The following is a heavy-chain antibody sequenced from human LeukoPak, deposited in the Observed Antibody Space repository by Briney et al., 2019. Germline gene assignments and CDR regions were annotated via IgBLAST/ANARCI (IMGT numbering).Heavy chain of an antibody. CDR3: ARAHYDFWSGLYYYYGMDV. V-gene: IGHV1-69*13. Sequence: SVKVSCKASGGTFSSYAISWVRQAPGQGLEWMGGIIPIFGTANYAQKFQGRVTITADESTSTAYMELRSLRSDDTAVYYCARAHYDFWSGLYYYYGMDVWGQGTTVTVSS. J-gene: IGHJ6*02. CDR1: GGTFSSYA. D-gene: IGHD3-3*01. CDR2: IIPIFGTA.